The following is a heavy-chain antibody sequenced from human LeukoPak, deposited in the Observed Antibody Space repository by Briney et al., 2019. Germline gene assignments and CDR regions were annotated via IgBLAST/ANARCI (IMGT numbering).Heavy chain of an antibody. D-gene: IGHD4-17*01. CDR2: ISGSGNSK. V-gene: IGHV3-48*03. J-gene: IGHJ4*02. CDR3: AAGGDDDYGDYAIRN. Sequence: PGGSLRLSCAASGLTFRSYEMNWVRQAPGKGLEWVSYISGSGNSKYYADSVKGRFTISRDNAKNSLYLQMSSLSAEDTAVYYCAAGGDDDYGDYAIRNWGQGTLVTVSS. CDR1: GLTFRSYE.